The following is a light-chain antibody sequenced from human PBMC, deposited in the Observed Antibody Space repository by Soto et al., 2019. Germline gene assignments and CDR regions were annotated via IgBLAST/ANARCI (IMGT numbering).Light chain of an antibody. V-gene: IGKV3D-15*01. Sequence: IVMTQSPATLSVSPGEGVTLSCRASQNVGTNLAWYQQRPGQAPRLLIYGASTRATGVPASFGGSGSGTEFTLTIKSLPSEDFAVYFCQQYNNWGLAFGGGTKVEI. CDR1: QNVGTN. J-gene: IGKJ4*01. CDR3: QQYNNWGLA. CDR2: GAS.